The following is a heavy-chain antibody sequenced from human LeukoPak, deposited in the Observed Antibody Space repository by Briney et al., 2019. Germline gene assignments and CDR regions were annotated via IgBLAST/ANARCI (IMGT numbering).Heavy chain of an antibody. CDR3: ARKENVYYYFDY. D-gene: IGHD3-10*01. V-gene: IGHV4-34*10. CDR1: GGSFSGYY. J-gene: IGHJ4*02. CDR2: IYHSGTT. Sequence: KPSETLSLTCAVYGGSFSGYYWSWIRQPPGKGLEWIGYIYHSGTTYYNPSLQSRVTMSVDTSKNQFSLKLSSVTAVDTAVYYCARKENVYYYFDYWGQGTLVTVSS.